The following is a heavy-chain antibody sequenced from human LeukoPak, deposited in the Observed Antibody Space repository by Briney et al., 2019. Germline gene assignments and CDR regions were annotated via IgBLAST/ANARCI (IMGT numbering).Heavy chain of an antibody. CDR2: IYYSGKT. CDR3: ARLNQGNRFDY. CDR1: GGSISSSSFY. J-gene: IGHJ4*02. Sequence: SETLSLTCTVSGGSISSSSFYWGWLRQPPGKGLEWVGSIYYSGKTYYNPSLKSRVTISVDTSKNQFSLKLSSVTAADTAVYYCARLNQGNRFDYWGQGTLVTVSS. V-gene: IGHV4-39*01. D-gene: IGHD1-14*01.